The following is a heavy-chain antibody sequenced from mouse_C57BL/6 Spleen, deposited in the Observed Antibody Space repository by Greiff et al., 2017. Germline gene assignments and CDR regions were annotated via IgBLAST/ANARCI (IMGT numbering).Heavy chain of an antibody. CDR3: ARSGYYGSSYVNWYFDV. Sequence: QVQLQQSGPELVKPGASVKLSCKASGYTFTSYDINWVKQRPGQGLEWIGWIYPRDGSTKYNEKFKGKATLTVDTSSSTAYMELHSLTSEDSAVYCCARSGYYGSSYVNWYFDVWGTGTTVTVSS. V-gene: IGHV1-85*01. D-gene: IGHD1-1*01. CDR1: GYTFTSYD. CDR2: IYPRDGST. J-gene: IGHJ1*03.